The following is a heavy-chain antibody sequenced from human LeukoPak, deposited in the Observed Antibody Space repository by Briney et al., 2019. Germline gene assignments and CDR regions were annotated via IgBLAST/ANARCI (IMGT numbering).Heavy chain of an antibody. D-gene: IGHD6-19*01. V-gene: IGHV3-74*01. CDR1: GFTFRTYW. CDR3: ARGAGSDWYQNFDY. Sequence: PGGSLRLSCAASGFTFRTYWVHWVRQAPGKGLVWVSHINSDGSSTNYADSVKGRFTISRDNAKSTLYLQMNSLRAEDTAVYYCARGAGSDWYQNFDYWGQGTLVTVSS. J-gene: IGHJ4*02. CDR2: INSDGSST.